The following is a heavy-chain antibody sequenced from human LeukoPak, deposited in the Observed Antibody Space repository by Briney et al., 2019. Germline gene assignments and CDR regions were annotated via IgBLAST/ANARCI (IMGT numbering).Heavy chain of an antibody. CDR2: ISYDGSNK. Sequence: PGGSLRLSCAASGFSFSTYSMNWVRQAPGKGLEWVAVISYDGSNKYYADSVKGRFTISRDNSKNTLYLQMNSLRAEDTAVYYCAKSEATVTTDYYYGMDVWGQGTTVTVSS. CDR3: AKSEATVTTDYYYGMDV. J-gene: IGHJ6*02. CDR1: GFSFSTYS. V-gene: IGHV3-30*18. D-gene: IGHD4-17*01.